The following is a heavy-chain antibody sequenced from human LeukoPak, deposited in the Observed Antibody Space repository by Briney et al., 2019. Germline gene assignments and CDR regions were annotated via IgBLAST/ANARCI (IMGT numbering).Heavy chain of an antibody. CDR2: ISPSGGLT. J-gene: IGHJ5*02. Sequence: GASVKVSCKAFGYTFTSNYMHRVRQAPGQGPEWMGVISPSGGLTTYAQKFQGRVTLTRDMSTSTDYLELSSLRSEDTAVYYCARDNSVRDEAWWFNPWGQGTLVTVSS. D-gene: IGHD5-24*01. CDR1: GYTFTSNY. CDR3: ARDNSVRDEAWWFNP. V-gene: IGHV1-46*01.